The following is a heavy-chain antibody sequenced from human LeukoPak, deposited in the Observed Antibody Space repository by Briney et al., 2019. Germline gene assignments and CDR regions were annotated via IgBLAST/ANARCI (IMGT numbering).Heavy chain of an antibody. J-gene: IGHJ3*02. CDR1: GYTFTGYY. CDR3: ASQVTKSAFDI. Sequence: APVMVSCKASGYTFTGYYMHWVRQAPGQGLEWMGWINPNSGGTHYAQKFQGRVTMTRDTSISTAYMELTRLRSDDTAVYYCASQVTKSAFDIWGQGTLVTVSS. CDR2: INPNSGGT. V-gene: IGHV1-2*02. D-gene: IGHD4-17*01.